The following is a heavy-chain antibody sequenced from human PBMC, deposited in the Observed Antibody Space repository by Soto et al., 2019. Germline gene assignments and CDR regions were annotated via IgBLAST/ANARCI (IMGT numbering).Heavy chain of an antibody. CDR3: ARSLGIRGGMDV. CDR1: GFTFSSYS. D-gene: IGHD3-3*02. V-gene: IGHV3-21*01. J-gene: IGHJ6*02. Sequence: LRLSCAASGFTFSSYSMNWVRQAPGKGLEWVSSISSSSSYIYYADSVKGRFTISRDNAKNSLYLQMNSLRAEDTAVYYCARSLGIRGGMDVWGQGTTVTVSS. CDR2: ISSSSSYI.